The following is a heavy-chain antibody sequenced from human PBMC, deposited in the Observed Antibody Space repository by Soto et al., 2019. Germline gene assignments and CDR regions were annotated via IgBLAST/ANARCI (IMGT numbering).Heavy chain of an antibody. CDR3: ATEDYISGHAGTFRH. CDR2: ISNDGTSK. J-gene: IGHJ1*01. V-gene: IGHV3-30-3*01. CDR1: GFTFSSFV. D-gene: IGHD4-4*01. Sequence: QVQLVESGGGVVQPGRSLRLSCAASGFTFSSFVMHWVRQAPGKGLEWVTGISNDGTSKHYADSVKGRFTISRDNSKNTLYLQIDSLTSEDTALYYCATEDYISGHAGTFRHWGQGTLVTVTS.